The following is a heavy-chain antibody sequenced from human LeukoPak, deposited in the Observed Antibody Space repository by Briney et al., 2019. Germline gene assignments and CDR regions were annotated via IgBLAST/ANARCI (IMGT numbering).Heavy chain of an antibody. D-gene: IGHD1-20*01. CDR1: GFTFSSYS. Sequence: GGSLRLSCAASGFTFSSYSMNWVRQAPGKGLEWVSYISSSGSTIYYADSVKGRFTISRDNAKNSLYLQMNSLRAEDTAVYYCARVFPVNNWNAAFDAFDIWGQGTMVTVSS. V-gene: IGHV3-48*04. CDR3: ARVFPVNNWNAAFDAFDI. CDR2: ISSSGSTI. J-gene: IGHJ3*02.